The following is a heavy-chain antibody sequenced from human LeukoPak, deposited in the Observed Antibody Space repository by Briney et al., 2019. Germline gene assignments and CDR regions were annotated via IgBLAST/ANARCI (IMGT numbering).Heavy chain of an antibody. D-gene: IGHD5-18*01. CDR1: GGTFSSYA. Sequence: GASVKVSCKASGGTFSSYAISWVRQAPGQGLEWMGGIIPILGTANYAQKFQGRVTITADKSTSTAYMELSSLRSEDTAVYYCARVDRGYSYGYVGVLDYWGQGTLVTVSS. CDR2: IIPILGTA. CDR3: ARVDRGYSYGYVGVLDY. J-gene: IGHJ4*02. V-gene: IGHV1-69*10.